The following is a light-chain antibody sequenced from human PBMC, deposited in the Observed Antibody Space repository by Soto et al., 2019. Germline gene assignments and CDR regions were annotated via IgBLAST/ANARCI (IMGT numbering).Light chain of an antibody. Sequence: QSVLTQPPSESGSPGQSVTISCTGTSRDVGGYNYVSWYQQHPGKAPKLMIYEVTKRPSGAPDRFSGSKSGNTASLTVSGLQAEDEADYFCCSHAGDNTYVFGTGTKVTVL. J-gene: IGLJ1*01. CDR2: EVT. CDR1: SRDVGGYNY. CDR3: CSHAGDNTYV. V-gene: IGLV2-8*01.